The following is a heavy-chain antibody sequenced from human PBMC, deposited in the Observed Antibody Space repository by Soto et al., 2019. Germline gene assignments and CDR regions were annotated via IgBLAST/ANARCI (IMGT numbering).Heavy chain of an antibody. CDR3: TRHLSDYYDISEGSDFDY. CDR2: IRSKANSYAT. J-gene: IGHJ4*02. CDR1: GFTFSGSA. D-gene: IGHD3-22*01. Sequence: GGSLRLSCAASGFTFSGSAMHWVRQASGKGLEWVGRIRSKANSYATAYAASVKGRFTISRDDSKNTAYLQMNSLKTEDTAVYYCTRHLSDYYDISEGSDFDYWGQGTLVTVSS. V-gene: IGHV3-73*01.